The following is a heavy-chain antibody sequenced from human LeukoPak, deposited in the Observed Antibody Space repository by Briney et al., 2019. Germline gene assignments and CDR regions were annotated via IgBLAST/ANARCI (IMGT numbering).Heavy chain of an antibody. V-gene: IGHV1-3*01. D-gene: IGHD5-18*01. Sequence: GASVNVSCTASGYTFTSYAMHWVRQAPGQRLEWMGWINAGNGNTKYSQKFQGRVTITRDTSASTAYMELSSLRSEDTAVYYCARVRALGGYSYGYNAFDIWGQGTMVTVSS. CDR1: GYTFTSYA. CDR2: INAGNGNT. CDR3: ARVRALGGYSYGYNAFDI. J-gene: IGHJ3*02.